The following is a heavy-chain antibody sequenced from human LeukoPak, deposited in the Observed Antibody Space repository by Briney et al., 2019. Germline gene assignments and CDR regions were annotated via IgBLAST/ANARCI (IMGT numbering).Heavy chain of an antibody. CDR3: ARGGYSSSSPRGWFDP. V-gene: IGHV4-30-2*01. Sequence: SETLSLTCTVSGGSISSGGYYWSWIRQPPGKGLEWIGYIYHSGSTYYNPSLKSRVTISVDRSKNQFSLKLSSVTAADTAVYYCARGGYSSSSPRGWFDPWGQGTLVTVSS. CDR1: GGSISSGGYY. CDR2: IYHSGST. D-gene: IGHD6-13*01. J-gene: IGHJ5*02.